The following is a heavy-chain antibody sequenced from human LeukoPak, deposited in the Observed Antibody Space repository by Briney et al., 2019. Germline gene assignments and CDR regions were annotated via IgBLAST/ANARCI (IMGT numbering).Heavy chain of an antibody. V-gene: IGHV1-69*05. CDR2: IIPIFGTA. CDR1: GGTFSSYA. CDR3: ASSSYYYDSSGYYNFDY. J-gene: IGHJ4*02. Sequence: SVKVSCKASGGTFSSYAISWVRQAPGQGLEWMGRIIPIFGTANYAQKFQGRVTITTDESTSTAYMELSSLRSEDTAVYYYASSSYYYDSSGYYNFDYWGQGTLVTFSS. D-gene: IGHD3-22*01.